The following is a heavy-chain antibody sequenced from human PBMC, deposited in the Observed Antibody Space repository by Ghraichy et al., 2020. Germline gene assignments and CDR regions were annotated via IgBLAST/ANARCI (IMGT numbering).Heavy chain of an antibody. CDR1: GFTFSNCG. D-gene: IGHD3-16*01. V-gene: IGHV3-23*01. Sequence: GGSLRLSCATSGFTFSNCGMAWVRQTPGRGLEWVSTISGGVQNKHYADSVTGRFTISRDNSKNTLFLQMDSLRAEDTALYYCAIDVCEFPFFLHWGQGTLVTVSS. CDR3: AIDVCEFPFFLH. J-gene: IGHJ4*02. CDR2: ISGGVQNK.